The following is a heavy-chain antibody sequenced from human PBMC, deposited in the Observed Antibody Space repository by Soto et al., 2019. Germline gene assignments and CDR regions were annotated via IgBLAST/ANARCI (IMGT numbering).Heavy chain of an antibody. J-gene: IGHJ6*02. V-gene: IGHV1-69*01. CDR3: STSVYCSTTRCYYYYGLDV. CDR1: GGTFSSHS. Sequence: QVQLVQSGAEVKKPGSSVKVSCKVSGGTFSSHSINWVRQAPGQGPEWMGGIIPIFGTENYAQKFQGRVTITADESTSTAYMELSSLTSEDTALYYCSTSVYCSTTRCYYYYGLDVWGQGPTVIVSS. D-gene: IGHD2-2*01. CDR2: IIPIFGTE.